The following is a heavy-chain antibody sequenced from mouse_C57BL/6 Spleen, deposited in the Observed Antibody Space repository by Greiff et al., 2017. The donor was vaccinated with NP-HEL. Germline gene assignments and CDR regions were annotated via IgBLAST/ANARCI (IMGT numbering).Heavy chain of an antibody. V-gene: IGHV1-76*01. J-gene: IGHJ4*01. CDR2: IYPGSGNT. CDR1: GYTFTDYY. CDR3: AREQFAMDY. Sequence: VMLVESGAELVRPGASVKLSCKASGYTFTDYYINWVKQRPGQGLEWIARIYPGSGNTYYNEKFKGKATLTAEKSSSTAYMQLSSLTSEDSAVYFCAREQFAMDYWGQGTSVTVSS.